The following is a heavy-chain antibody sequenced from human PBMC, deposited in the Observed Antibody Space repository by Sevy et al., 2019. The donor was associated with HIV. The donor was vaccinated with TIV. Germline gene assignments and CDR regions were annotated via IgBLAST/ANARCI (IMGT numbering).Heavy chain of an antibody. CDR3: ARGHDYCSGYAYGMDV. CDR1: GFTFSSYG. V-gene: IGHV3-33*01. J-gene: IGHJ6*02. D-gene: IGHD3-3*01. Sequence: GGSLRLSCAASGFTFSSYGMHWVRQAPGKALEWVAVIWYDGSNKYYADSVKGRFTISRDNSKNTLYLQMNSLRAEDTAVYYCARGHDYCSGYAYGMDVWGQGTTVTVSS. CDR2: IWYDGSNK.